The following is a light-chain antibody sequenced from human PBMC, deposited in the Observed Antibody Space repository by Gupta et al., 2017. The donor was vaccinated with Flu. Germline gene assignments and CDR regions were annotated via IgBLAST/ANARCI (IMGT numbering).Light chain of an antibody. Sequence: SSTIACTGTSSDVGSDNYVSWYQQHPGNAHKLIIYEVSKRPAGVSSRFSGSKSGTTASLTISGLQAEDDADYYFCSYTSTTNWVFGIGTKVTVL. CDR3: CSYTSTTNWV. J-gene: IGLJ1*01. CDR2: EVS. CDR1: SSDVGSDNY. V-gene: IGLV2-14*01.